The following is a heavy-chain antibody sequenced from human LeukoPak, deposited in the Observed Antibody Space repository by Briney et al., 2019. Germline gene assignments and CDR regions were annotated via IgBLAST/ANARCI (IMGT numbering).Heavy chain of an antibody. CDR1: GGSFSGYY. V-gene: IGHV4-34*01. Sequence: SETLSLTCAVYGGSFSGYYWSWIRQPPGKGLEWIGEINHSGSTNYNPSLKSRVTISVDTSKNQFSLKLISVTAADTAVYYCARADYYGSGSYWYYYYYMDVWGKGTTVTISS. J-gene: IGHJ6*03. CDR2: INHSGST. D-gene: IGHD3-10*01. CDR3: ARADYYGSGSYWYYYYYMDV.